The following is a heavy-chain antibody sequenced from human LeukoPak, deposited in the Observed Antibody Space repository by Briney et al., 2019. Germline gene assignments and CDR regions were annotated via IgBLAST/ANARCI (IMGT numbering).Heavy chain of an antibody. V-gene: IGHV3-53*01. CDR2: IYSGGST. J-gene: IGHJ4*02. CDR1: GFTVSSKY. Sequence: GGSLRLSCAASGFTVSSKYMSWVRQAPGKGLEWVSVIYSGGSTYYADSVKGRFTISRDNSKNTLYLQMNSLRAEDTAVYSCAREGITGTTSPYSDYWGQGTLVTVSS. CDR3: AREGITGTTSPYSDY. D-gene: IGHD1-20*01.